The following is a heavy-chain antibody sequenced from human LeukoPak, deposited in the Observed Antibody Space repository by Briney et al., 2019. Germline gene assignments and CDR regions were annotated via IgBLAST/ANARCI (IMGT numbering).Heavy chain of an antibody. V-gene: IGHV3-23*01. D-gene: IGHD6-19*01. CDR2: ISGSGGST. CDR1: GFTFSSYA. Sequence: PGGSLRVSCAASGFTFSSYAMSWVRQAPGKGLERVSAISGSGGSTYYADSVKGRFTLSRDNSKNALYLQMNSLRAEDTAVYYCAKDLYSSGWYSAFDVWGQGTTVTVSS. CDR3: AKDLYSSGWYSAFDV. J-gene: IGHJ3*01.